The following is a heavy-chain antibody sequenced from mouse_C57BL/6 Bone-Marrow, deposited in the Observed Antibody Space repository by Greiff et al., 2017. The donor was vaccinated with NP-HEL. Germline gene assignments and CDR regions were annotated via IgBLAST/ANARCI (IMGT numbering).Heavy chain of an antibody. J-gene: IGHJ2*01. D-gene: IGHD2-1*01. CDR1: GYTFTTYP. CDR2: FHPYNDDT. Sequence: VQLVESGAELVKPGASVKMSCKASGYTFTTYPIEWVKQNHGKSLEWIGNFHPYNDDTEYNEKFKNKATLTVEKSSSTVYLELSRLTSDDSSVYYCARGGNSWYYFDYWGQGTTLTVSS. V-gene: IGHV1-47*01. CDR3: ARGGNSWYYFDY.